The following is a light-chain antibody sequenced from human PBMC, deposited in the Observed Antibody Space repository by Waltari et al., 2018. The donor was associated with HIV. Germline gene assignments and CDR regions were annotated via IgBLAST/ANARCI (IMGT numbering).Light chain of an antibody. CDR3: QQYYTYPQT. Sequence: IRMTQSPSSFSASTGDRVTITCRASQSISTFLAWYQLKPGKAPKLLIYGASTLQSGVPSRFSGSGSGTDFTLTISCLQSDDFATYSCQQYYTYPQTFGQGTTVEIK. CDR1: QSISTF. CDR2: GAS. V-gene: IGKV1-8*01. J-gene: IGKJ1*01.